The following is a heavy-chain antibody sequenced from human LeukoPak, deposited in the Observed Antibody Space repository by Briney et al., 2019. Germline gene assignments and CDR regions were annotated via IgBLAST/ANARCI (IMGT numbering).Heavy chain of an antibody. Sequence: GGSLRLSCAASGFTFSSYGMHWVRQAPGEGLQWVAFIRFDGNNKYYADSVKGRFTISRDNSKDTLYLQMNSLRADDTAVYYCAKGPGAYYYDSSGHYFDYWGQGTLVTVSS. CDR2: IRFDGNNK. D-gene: IGHD3-22*01. CDR3: AKGPGAYYYDSSGHYFDY. CDR1: GFTFSSYG. V-gene: IGHV3-30*02. J-gene: IGHJ4*02.